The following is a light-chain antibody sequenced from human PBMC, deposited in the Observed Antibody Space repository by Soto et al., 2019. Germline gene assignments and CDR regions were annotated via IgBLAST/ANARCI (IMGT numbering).Light chain of an antibody. CDR1: NIGSKS. J-gene: IGLJ2*01. Sequence: SYELTQPPSVSVAPGQTARITWGGNNIGSKSVHWYQQKPGQAPVLVVYDDSDRPSGIPERFSGSNSGNTATLTISRVEAGDEGDYYCQVWESSSDHVVFGGGTKVTVL. CDR3: QVWESSSDHVV. V-gene: IGLV3-21*02. CDR2: DDS.